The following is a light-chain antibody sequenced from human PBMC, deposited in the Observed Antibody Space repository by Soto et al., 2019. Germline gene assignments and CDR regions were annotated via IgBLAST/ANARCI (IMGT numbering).Light chain of an antibody. CDR2: GNN. J-gene: IGLJ1*01. CDR1: SSNIGGGYD. Sequence: QSVLTQPPSASGTPGQRGTISGTGSSSNIGGGYDVHWYQQLPGAAPKLLISGNNNRPSGVPDRLSGSNSGTSASLAITGLQAEDEADYSCQSYDSRRSGDYVFGTGTKLTVL. V-gene: IGLV1-40*01. CDR3: QSYDSRRSGDYV.